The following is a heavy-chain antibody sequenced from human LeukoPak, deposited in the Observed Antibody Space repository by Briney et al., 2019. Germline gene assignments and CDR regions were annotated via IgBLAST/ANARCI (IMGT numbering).Heavy chain of an antibody. CDR3: AKIFDDIGYFDY. D-gene: IGHD3-3*01. V-gene: IGHV3-30*18. CDR1: GFTFSSYG. Sequence: GGSLRLSCAASGFTFSSYGMHWVRQAPGKGLERVAVISYNGSNKYYADSVKGRFTISRDNSKNTLYLQMNSLRAEDTAVYYCAKIFDDIGYFDYWGQGTLVTVSS. J-gene: IGHJ4*02. CDR2: ISYNGSNK.